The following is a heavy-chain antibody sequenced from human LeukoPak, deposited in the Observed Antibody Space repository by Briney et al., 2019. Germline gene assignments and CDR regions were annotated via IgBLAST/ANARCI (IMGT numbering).Heavy chain of an antibody. J-gene: IGHJ4*02. Sequence: QPGGSLRLSCAASGFTFSSYAMSWVRQAPGKGLEWVSAISGSGGSTYYADSVKGRFTISRDNSKNTLYLQMNSLRAEDTAVYYCAGTDGYCYDSSGYEGIFDYWGQGTLVTVSS. D-gene: IGHD3-22*01. CDR2: ISGSGGST. V-gene: IGHV3-23*01. CDR1: GFTFSSYA. CDR3: AGTDGYCYDSSGYEGIFDY.